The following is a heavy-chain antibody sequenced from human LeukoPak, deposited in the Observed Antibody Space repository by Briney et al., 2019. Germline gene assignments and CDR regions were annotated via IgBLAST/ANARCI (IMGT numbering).Heavy chain of an antibody. CDR1: GFTFSSSA. D-gene: IGHD3-22*01. CDR2: ISYDGSNK. V-gene: IGHV3-30-3*01. Sequence: GGSLRLSCAASGFTFSSSAMHWVRQAPGKGLEWVAVISYDGSNKYYADSVKGRFTISRDNSKNTLYLQMNSLRSEDTAVYYCARGTLWYYYDSSGYPNYWGQGTLVTVSS. J-gene: IGHJ4*02. CDR3: ARGTLWYYYDSSGYPNY.